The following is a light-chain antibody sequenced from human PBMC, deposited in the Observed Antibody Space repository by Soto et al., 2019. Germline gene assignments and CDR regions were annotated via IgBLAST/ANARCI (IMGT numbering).Light chain of an antibody. CDR1: QSSSSR. Sequence: DIQMTQSPSTLSASVGDSVTITCRASQSSSSRLAWYQQKPGKAPKFLVCKAPSLESGVPSRFGGSGSGTACTLTITSLQPDDFAPYYYQQYNNYPLTCGGGTKVESK. J-gene: IGKJ4*01. CDR2: KAP. CDR3: QQYNNYPLT. V-gene: IGKV1-5*03.